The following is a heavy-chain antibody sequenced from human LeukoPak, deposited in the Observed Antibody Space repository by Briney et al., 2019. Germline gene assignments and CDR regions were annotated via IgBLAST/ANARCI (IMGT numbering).Heavy chain of an antibody. CDR2: ISYDGTNK. V-gene: IGHV3-30*04. CDR1: GFNFRDSA. D-gene: IGHD5-24*01. Sequence: QAGRSLRLSCAASGFNFRDSAMHWVRQAPGKGLEWVTLISYDGTNKYYADSVKGRFTISRDNSKNTLYLEMNSLRVEDTAVYYCARTGQSHAFDIWGQGTMVTVSS. CDR3: ARTGQSHAFDI. J-gene: IGHJ3*02.